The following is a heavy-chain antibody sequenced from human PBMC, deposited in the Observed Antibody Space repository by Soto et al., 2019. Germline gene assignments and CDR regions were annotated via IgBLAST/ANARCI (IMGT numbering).Heavy chain of an antibody. CDR1: GFTFSNAW. J-gene: IGHJ4*02. V-gene: IGHV3-15*01. Sequence: PGGSLRLSXAASGFTFSNAWMSWVRQAPGKGLEWVGRIKSKTDGGTTDYAAPVKGRFTISRDDSKNTLYLQMNSLKTEDTAVYYCTTDQIAAAGTDYWGQGTLVTVS. CDR3: TTDQIAAAGTDY. CDR2: IKSKTDGGTT. D-gene: IGHD6-13*01.